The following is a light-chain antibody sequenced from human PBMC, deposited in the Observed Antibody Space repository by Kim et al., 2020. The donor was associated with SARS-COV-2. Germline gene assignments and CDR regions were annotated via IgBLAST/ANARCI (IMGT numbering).Light chain of an antibody. Sequence: SSALTQDPAVSVALGQTVRITCQGDSLRTYYATWYQHKPGQAPILVIYGKNNRPSGIPDRFSGSSSGNTASLTITGTQAGDEADYYCNSRDSNDNVVFGGGTKLTVL. CDR1: SLRTYY. CDR2: GKN. V-gene: IGLV3-19*01. J-gene: IGLJ2*01. CDR3: NSRDSNDNVV.